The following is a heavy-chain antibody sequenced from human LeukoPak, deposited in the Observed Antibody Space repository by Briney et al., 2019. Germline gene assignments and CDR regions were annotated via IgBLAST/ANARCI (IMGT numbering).Heavy chain of an antibody. V-gene: IGHV3-21*01. CDR2: ISSSSSYI. J-gene: IGHJ4*02. D-gene: IGHD3-10*01. CDR1: GFTFSSYS. CDR3: ARDGSYKFDY. Sequence: TTGGSLRLSCAASGFTFSSYSMSWFRQAPGKGLEWVSSISSSSSYIYYADSVKGRFTISRDNAKNSLYLQMNSLRAEDTGVYYCARDGSYKFDYWGQGTLVTVSS.